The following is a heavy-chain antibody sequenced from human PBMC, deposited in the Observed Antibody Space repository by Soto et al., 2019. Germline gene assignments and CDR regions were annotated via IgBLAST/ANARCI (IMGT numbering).Heavy chain of an antibody. D-gene: IGHD5-12*01. CDR3: ARVLAGVGLRTNWFDP. J-gene: IGHJ5*02. Sequence: GGSLRLSCAASGFTFSSYSMNWVRQAPGKGLEWVSYISSSSSTIYYADSVKGRFTISRDNAKNSLYLQMNSLRAEDTAVYYCARVLAGVGLRTNWFDPWGQGTLVTVSS. V-gene: IGHV3-48*01. CDR2: ISSSSSTI. CDR1: GFTFSSYS.